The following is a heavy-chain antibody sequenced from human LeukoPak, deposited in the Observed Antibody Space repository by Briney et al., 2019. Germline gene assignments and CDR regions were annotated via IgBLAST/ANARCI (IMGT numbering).Heavy chain of an antibody. CDR2: ISSSSSTI. D-gene: IGHD3-10*01. V-gene: IGHV3-48*04. CDR1: GFTFSSYS. CDR3: ARVEYYGSGSYSMDV. J-gene: IGHJ6*02. Sequence: PGGSLRLSCAASGFTFSSYSMNWVRQAPGKGLEWVSYISSSSSTIYYADSVKGRFTISRDNAKNSLYLQMNSLRAEDTAVYYCARVEYYGSGSYSMDVWGQGTTVTVSS.